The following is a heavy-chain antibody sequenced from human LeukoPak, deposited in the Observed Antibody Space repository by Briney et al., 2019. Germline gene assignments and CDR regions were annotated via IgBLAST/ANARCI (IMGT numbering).Heavy chain of an antibody. CDR3: AKGGSRFTMVQVDY. J-gene: IGHJ4*02. CDR2: ISGSGTST. CDR1: GFTFSSYA. D-gene: IGHD3-10*01. Sequence: GGSLRLSCAASGFTFSSYAMSWVCQAPGKGLEWVSGISGSGTSTYYADSVKGRLTISRDNSKNTLSLQMNSLRAEDTAVYYCAKGGSRFTMVQVDYWGQGTLVTVSS. V-gene: IGHV3-23*01.